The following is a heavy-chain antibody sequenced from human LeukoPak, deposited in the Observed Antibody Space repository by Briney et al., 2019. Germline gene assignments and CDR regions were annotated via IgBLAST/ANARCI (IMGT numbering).Heavy chain of an antibody. CDR3: ARTTIFGVVTHHDAFDI. D-gene: IGHD3-3*01. V-gene: IGHV3-30*02. CDR1: GFTFSSYG. Sequence: GGSLRLSCAASGFTFSSYGMHWVRQAPGKGLEWVAFIRYDGSNKYYADSVKGRFTISRDNSKNTLYLQMNSLRAEDTALYYCARTTIFGVVTHHDAFDIWGQGTMVTVSS. J-gene: IGHJ3*02. CDR2: IRYDGSNK.